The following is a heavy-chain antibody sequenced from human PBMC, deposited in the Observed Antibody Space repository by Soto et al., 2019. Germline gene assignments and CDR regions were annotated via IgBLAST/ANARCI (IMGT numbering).Heavy chain of an antibody. CDR1: GFTFSDYY. CDR2: INSSSSYT. D-gene: IGHD6-13*01. J-gene: IGHJ2*01. CDR3: ARIITAAGGRRYFDL. V-gene: IGHV3-11*03. Sequence: TGGSLRLSCAASGFTFSDYYMSWIRQAPGKGLEWVSYINSSSSYTNYADSVKGRFTISRDNAKNSLYLQMNSLRAEDTAVYYCARIITAAGGRRYFDLWGRGTLVTVSS.